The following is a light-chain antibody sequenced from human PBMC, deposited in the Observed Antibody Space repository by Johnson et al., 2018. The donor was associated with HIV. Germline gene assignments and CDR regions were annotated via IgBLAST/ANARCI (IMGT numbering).Light chain of an antibody. V-gene: IGLV1-51*01. CDR1: NSNIVNIY. Sequence: QSVLTQPPSVSAAPGQKVTISCSASNSNIVNIYISWYQQLPGAAPKLFIYDNHKRPSGIPDRFSGSKSGTSATLAITGLQTGDEADYYCGTWDSSLSVYVFGTGTTVT. J-gene: IGLJ1*01. CDR2: DNH. CDR3: GTWDSSLSVYV.